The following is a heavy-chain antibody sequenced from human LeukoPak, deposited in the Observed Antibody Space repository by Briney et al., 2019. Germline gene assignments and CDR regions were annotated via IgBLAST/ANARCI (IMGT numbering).Heavy chain of an antibody. CDR3: ASALGAYDSSGFFDY. D-gene: IGHD3-22*01. CDR1: GYSFTSYW. CDR2: IYPGDSDA. J-gene: IGHJ4*02. Sequence: PGESLQISCKGSGYSFTSYWIGWVRQMPGKGLEWMGIIYPGDSDARYSPSFQGQVTISADKSISTAYLQWSSLKASDTAMYYCASALGAYDSSGFFDYWGQGTLVTVSS. V-gene: IGHV5-51*01.